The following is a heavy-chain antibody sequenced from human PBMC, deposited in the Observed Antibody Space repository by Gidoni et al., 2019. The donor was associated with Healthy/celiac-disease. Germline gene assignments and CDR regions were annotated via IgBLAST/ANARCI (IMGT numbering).Heavy chain of an antibody. D-gene: IGHD3-22*01. Sequence: EVQLVESGGGLVQPGRSLRLSCTASGFTFGDYAMRWFRPAPGKGLEWVGFIRSKAYGGTTEYAASVKGRFTISRDDSKSIAYLQMNSLKTEDTAVYYCTRAEYYYDSSGYYPLYWYFDLWGRGTLVTVSS. J-gene: IGHJ2*01. CDR3: TRAEYYYDSSGYYPLYWYFDL. CDR1: GFTFGDYA. CDR2: IRSKAYGGTT. V-gene: IGHV3-49*03.